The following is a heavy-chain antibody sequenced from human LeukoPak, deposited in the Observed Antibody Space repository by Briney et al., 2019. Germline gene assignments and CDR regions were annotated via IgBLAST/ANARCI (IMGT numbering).Heavy chain of an antibody. D-gene: IGHD2-2*01. CDR2: ISSSGSTI. CDR1: GFTFSSYE. J-gene: IGHJ3*02. CDR3: ARGAIVVVPAAEDYAFDI. Sequence: GGSLRLSCAASGFTFSSYEMNWVRQAPGKGLEWVSYISSSGSTIYYADSVKGRFTISRDNAKNSLYLQMNSLRAEDTAVYYCARGAIVVVPAAEDYAFDIWGQGTMVTVSS. V-gene: IGHV3-48*03.